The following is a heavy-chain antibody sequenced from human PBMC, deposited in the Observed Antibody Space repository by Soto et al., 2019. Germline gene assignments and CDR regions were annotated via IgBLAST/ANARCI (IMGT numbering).Heavy chain of an antibody. CDR1: GGSISSEAYY. Sequence: PSETLSRTCTVSGGSISSEAYYCIWIRQHPGKGLECIGYIYYSGSTDYNPSLKSRVTISVDTSKNQFSLKLSSVTALDTAVYYCARVAVAALRVDSSGHRTLVTVS. V-gene: IGHV4-31*03. J-gene: IGHJ5*01. CDR3: ARVAVAALRVDS. D-gene: IGHD6-19*01. CDR2: IYYSGST.